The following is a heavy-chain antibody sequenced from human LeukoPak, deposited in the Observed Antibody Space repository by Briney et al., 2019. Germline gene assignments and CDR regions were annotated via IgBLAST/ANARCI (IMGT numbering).Heavy chain of an antibody. J-gene: IGHJ4*02. CDR3: ARSLLGNFFFDY. CDR1: GGSISSGGYS. D-gene: IGHD7-27*01. CDR2: IYHSGST. V-gene: IGHV4-30-2*01. Sequence: SQTLSLTCAVSGGSISSGGYSWSWIRPPPGKGLEWIGYIYHSGSTYYNPSLKSRVTISVDRSKNQFSLKLSSVTAADTAVYYCARSLLGNFFFDYWGQGTLVTVSS.